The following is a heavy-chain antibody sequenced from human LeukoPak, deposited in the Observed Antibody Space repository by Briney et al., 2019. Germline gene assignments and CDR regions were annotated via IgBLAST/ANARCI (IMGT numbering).Heavy chain of an antibody. D-gene: IGHD3-10*01. Sequence: SETLSLTCTVSGGSISNYYWSWIRQPAGKGLEWIGRVYYSGSTNYNPSLKSRVTISVDTSKNQFSLKVSSVTATDTALYYCARVLKAGNSGYYSDYWGPGTLVTVSS. CDR2: VYYSGST. CDR3: ARVLKAGNSGYYSDY. J-gene: IGHJ4*02. V-gene: IGHV4-4*07. CDR1: GGSISNYY.